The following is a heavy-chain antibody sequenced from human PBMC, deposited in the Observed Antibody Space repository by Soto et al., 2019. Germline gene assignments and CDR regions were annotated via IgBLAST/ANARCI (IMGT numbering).Heavy chain of an antibody. Sequence: EVQLVESGGGLVEPGGSLRLSCAASGFTFSAFDMHWVRQATGKGLEWVAAIGTLHDAYYPDSVKGRFTISRENAKNSFYIQMNSLRAGDTAVYYCARQASYWHGGGGWFDPWGQGTLVTVSS. D-gene: IGHD2-8*02. CDR1: GFTFSAFD. J-gene: IGHJ5*02. CDR2: IGTLHDA. V-gene: IGHV3-13*01. CDR3: ARQASYWHGGGGWFDP.